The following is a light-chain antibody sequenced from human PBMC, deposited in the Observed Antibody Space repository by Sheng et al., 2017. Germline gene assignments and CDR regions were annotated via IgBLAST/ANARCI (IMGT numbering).Light chain of an antibody. Sequence: QSVLTQPPSASGTPGQRVTISCSGRSSNIGGNTVNWYQQLPGTAPKLLIYSNNQRSSGVPDRLSGSKSGTSASLAISGLRSDDEAVYYCAAWDDSLNGWVFGGGTKLTVL. CDR3: AAWDDSLNGWV. CDR2: SNN. CDR1: SSNIGGNT. J-gene: IGLJ3*02. V-gene: IGLV1-44*01.